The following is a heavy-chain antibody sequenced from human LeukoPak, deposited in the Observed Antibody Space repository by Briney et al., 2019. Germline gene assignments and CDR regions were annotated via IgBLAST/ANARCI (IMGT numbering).Heavy chain of an antibody. CDR3: ARGGYQLLSYYYYYGMDV. V-gene: IGHV1-69*13. CDR2: IIPIFGTA. J-gene: IGHJ6*02. Sequence: SVKVSCKASGGTFSSYAISWVRQAPGQGLEWMGGIIPIFGTANYAQKFQGRVTITADESTSTAYMELSSLRSEDTAVYYCARGGYQLLSYYYYYGMDVWGQGTTVTVS. CDR1: GGTFSSYA. D-gene: IGHD2-2*01.